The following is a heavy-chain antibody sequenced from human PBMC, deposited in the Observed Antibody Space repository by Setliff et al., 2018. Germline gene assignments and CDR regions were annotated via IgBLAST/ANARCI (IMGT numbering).Heavy chain of an antibody. J-gene: IGHJ6*03. CDR3: AKESANYYYYMDV. V-gene: IGHV1-46*01. Sequence: ASVKVSCKASGYTFTRYYMHWVRQAPGQGLEWMGIINPSGGSTSYAQKFQGRVTMTRDTSTSTVYMELSSLRAEDTAVYYCAKESANYYYYMDVWGKGTTVTAP. CDR1: GYTFTRYY. CDR2: INPSGGST.